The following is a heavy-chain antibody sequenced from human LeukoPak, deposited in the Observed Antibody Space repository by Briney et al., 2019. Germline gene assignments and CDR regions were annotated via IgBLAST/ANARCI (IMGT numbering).Heavy chain of an antibody. CDR2: IYTSENT. CDR1: GGYIGSYY. D-gene: IGHD4-17*01. Sequence: PSETLSLTCTVSGGYIGSYYWSWIRQPAGKGLEWIGRIYTSENTDYNPSLKSRVTMSVDMSTSQSSLTLTSVTAADTAVYYCAREGDYGDYSKSFYYMDVWGKGTTVTVSS. V-gene: IGHV4-4*07. CDR3: AREGDYGDYSKSFYYMDV. J-gene: IGHJ6*03.